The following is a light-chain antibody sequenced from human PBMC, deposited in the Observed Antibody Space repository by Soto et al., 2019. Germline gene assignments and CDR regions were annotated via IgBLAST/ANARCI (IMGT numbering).Light chain of an antibody. Sequence: QSALTQPASVSGSPGQSITISCTGTSSDVGGYNYVSWYQQHPGKAPKLMIYDVSNRPSGVSNRFSGSKSGNTAYLTISGLPAEDEADYYCSSYTSSSTLAFYVFGTGTKLTVL. CDR1: SSDVGGYNY. CDR2: DVS. J-gene: IGLJ1*01. CDR3: SSYTSSSTLAFYV. V-gene: IGLV2-14*01.